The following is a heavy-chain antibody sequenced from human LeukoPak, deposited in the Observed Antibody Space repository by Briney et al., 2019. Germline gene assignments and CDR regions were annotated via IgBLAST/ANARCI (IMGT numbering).Heavy chain of an antibody. Sequence: PSETLSLTCTVSGGSISSYYWSWIRQPPGKGLEWIGFIYYSGSTNYNPSLKSRVTVSAETSKNQFSLNLTSVTAADTAIYYCARGLFGSGPQYYYYLDVWGKGTTVTVSS. CDR3: ARGLFGSGPQYYYYLDV. D-gene: IGHD3-10*01. J-gene: IGHJ6*03. V-gene: IGHV4-59*08. CDR2: IYYSGST. CDR1: GGSISSYY.